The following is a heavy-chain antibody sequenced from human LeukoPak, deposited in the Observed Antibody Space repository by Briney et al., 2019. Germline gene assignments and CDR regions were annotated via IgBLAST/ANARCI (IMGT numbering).Heavy chain of an antibody. D-gene: IGHD1-26*01. V-gene: IGHV3-66*03. CDR1: GLTGSHNY. Sequence: PGGSLRLSCAASGLTGSHNYVSWVRQAPGKGLEWVSAIHTSGDTCYADSVKGRFTISRDNSKNTLYLQMNSLRAEDTAVYYCARDRVGATDYFDYWGQGTLVTVSS. CDR2: IHTSGDT. CDR3: ARDRVGATDYFDY. J-gene: IGHJ4*02.